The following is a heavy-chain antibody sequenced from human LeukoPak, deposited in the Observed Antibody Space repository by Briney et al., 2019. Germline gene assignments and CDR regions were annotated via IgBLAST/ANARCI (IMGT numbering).Heavy chain of an antibody. CDR1: GGSFSGYY. Sequence: PSETLSLTCAVYGGSFSGYYWSWIRQPPGKGLEWIGEINHSGSTNYNPSLKSRVTISVDTSKNQFSLKLSSVTAADTAVYYCARLPSGYDILTGYLDVWGKGTTVTISS. CDR2: INHSGST. V-gene: IGHV4-34*01. D-gene: IGHD3-9*01. J-gene: IGHJ6*04. CDR3: ARLPSGYDILTGYLDV.